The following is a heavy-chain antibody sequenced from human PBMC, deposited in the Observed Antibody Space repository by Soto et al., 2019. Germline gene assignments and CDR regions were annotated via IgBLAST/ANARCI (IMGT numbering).Heavy chain of an antibody. V-gene: IGHV4-34*01. CDR2: INHSGST. Sequence: SETLSLTCAVYGGSFSGYYWRWIRQPPGKGLEWIGEINHSGSTNYNPSLKSRVTISVDTSKNQFSLKLSSVSAADTAVYYCATGRGVRGVIITTYYYYGLDVWGQGTTVTVSS. CDR3: ATGRGVRGVIITTYYYYGLDV. J-gene: IGHJ6*02. CDR1: GGSFSGYY. D-gene: IGHD3-10*01.